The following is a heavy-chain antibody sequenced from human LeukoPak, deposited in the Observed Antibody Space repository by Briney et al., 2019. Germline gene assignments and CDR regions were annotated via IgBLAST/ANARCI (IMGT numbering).Heavy chain of an antibody. CDR3: ARQMYLGGMDV. CDR1: GGPISSYY. V-gene: IGHV4-59*08. CDR2: IYNSGST. J-gene: IGHJ6*02. Sequence: SETLSLTCTVSGGPISSYYWSWIRQPPGRGLEWIGYIYNSGSTNYNPSLNSRVTISVDTSKNQFSLKLSSVTAADTAVYYCARQMYLGGMDVWGQGATVTVSS. D-gene: IGHD2-8*01.